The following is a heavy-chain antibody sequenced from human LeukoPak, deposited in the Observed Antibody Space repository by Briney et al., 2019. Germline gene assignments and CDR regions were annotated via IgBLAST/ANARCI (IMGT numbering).Heavy chain of an antibody. V-gene: IGHV4-4*02. Sequence: SGTLSLTCAVSGGSISSSNWWSWVRQPPGKGLEWIGEIYHSGSTNYNPSLKSRVTISVDKSQNQFSLKLSSVTAADTAVYYCARGGESRGYGGYFDYWGQGTLVTVSS. CDR3: ARGGESRGYGGYFDY. CDR1: GGSISSSNW. CDR2: IYHSGST. J-gene: IGHJ4*02. D-gene: IGHD4-23*01.